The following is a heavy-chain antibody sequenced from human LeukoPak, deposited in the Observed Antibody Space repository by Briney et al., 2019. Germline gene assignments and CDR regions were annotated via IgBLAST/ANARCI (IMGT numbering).Heavy chain of an antibody. CDR3: TTLDFWSGGHDY. CDR2: ISGSGGST. D-gene: IGHD3-3*01. Sequence: GGSLRLSCEASGLTFSNYWMHWVRQAPGKGLEWVSAISGSGGSTYYAGSVKGRFTISRDNSKNTLYLQMNSLRADDTAVYYCTTLDFWSGGHDYWGQGTLVTVSS. CDR1: GLTFSNYW. V-gene: IGHV3-23*01. J-gene: IGHJ4*02.